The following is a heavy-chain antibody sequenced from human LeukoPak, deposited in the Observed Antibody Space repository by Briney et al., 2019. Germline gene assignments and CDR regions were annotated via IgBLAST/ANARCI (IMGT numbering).Heavy chain of an antibody. J-gene: IGHJ3*02. CDR2: IYYSGST. V-gene: IGHV4-59*01. D-gene: IGHD4/OR15-4a*01. CDR3: ARGRGETMAWYDAFDI. CDR1: GGSIRSYC. Sequence: SETLSLTCTVSGGSIRSYCWSWIRQPPGKGLEWIGYIYYSGSTNYNPSLKSRVTISVDTSENQFSLKLSSVTAADTAVYYCARGRGETMAWYDAFDIWGQGTMVTVSS.